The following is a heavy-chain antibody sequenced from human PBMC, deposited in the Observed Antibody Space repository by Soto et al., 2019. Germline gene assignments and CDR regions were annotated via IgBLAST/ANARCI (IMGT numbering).Heavy chain of an antibody. Sequence: ASVKVSCKASVYTFTSYDINWVRQAAGQVLEWMGWMSPYSGNTDYAQKIQGRVTMTTHTSTSTAYMELRSLRSDDTAVYYCARDKSPYYDILTGPIPNYWGQGTLVTVSS. D-gene: IGHD3-9*01. CDR2: MSPYSGNT. V-gene: IGHV1-18*01. J-gene: IGHJ4*02. CDR3: ARDKSPYYDILTGPIPNY. CDR1: VYTFTSYD.